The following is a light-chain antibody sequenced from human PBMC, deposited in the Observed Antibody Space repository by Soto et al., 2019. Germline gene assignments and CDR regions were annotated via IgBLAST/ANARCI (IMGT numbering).Light chain of an antibody. CDR1: QSISSW. V-gene: IGKV1-5*03. J-gene: IGKJ1*01. Sequence: IQMTQSPSTLSAPVGDSVTITCRASQSISSWLAWYQQKQGTAPKLLIYKASNLESGVPSRFSGSGSGTEFTLTISSLQPDDFATYYCQQYSGPSPWTFGQGTRVEIK. CDR2: KAS. CDR3: QQYSGPSPWT.